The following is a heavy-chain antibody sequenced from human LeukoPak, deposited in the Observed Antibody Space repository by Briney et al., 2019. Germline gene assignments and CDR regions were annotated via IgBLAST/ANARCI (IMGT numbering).Heavy chain of an antibody. J-gene: IGHJ4*02. Sequence: ASVKVSCKASGYTFTRHGISWVRQAPGQGLEWMGWISAYNGDTKYAQNFQGRVTITTDTSTTTAYKELRSLRFDDTAVYYCARDPSNTSGNYPYFDYWGQGTLVTVSS. D-gene: IGHD3-22*01. CDR1: GYTFTRHG. CDR3: ARDPSNTSGNYPYFDY. CDR2: ISAYNGDT. V-gene: IGHV1-18*01.